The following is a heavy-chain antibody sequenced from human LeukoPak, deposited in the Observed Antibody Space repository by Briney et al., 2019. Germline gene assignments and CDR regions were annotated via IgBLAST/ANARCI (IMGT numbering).Heavy chain of an antibody. D-gene: IGHD6-13*01. CDR3: ARNDGITAAGTIRFDS. Sequence: SETLSLICTVSGDSISDYSWSWIRQPAGKGLEWIGRMYWIDQSQSSGSPNYNPSLKSRVIMSVDTSKNQFSLKLASVTAADTAVYYCARNDGITAAGTIRFDSWGQGVLVTVSP. V-gene: IGHV4-4*07. J-gene: IGHJ4*02. CDR2: MYWIDQSQSSGSP. CDR1: GDSISDYS.